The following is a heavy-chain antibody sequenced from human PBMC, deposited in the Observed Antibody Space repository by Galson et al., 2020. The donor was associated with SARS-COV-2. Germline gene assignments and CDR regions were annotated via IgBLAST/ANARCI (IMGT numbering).Heavy chain of an antibody. CDR1: GFTFDDYA. Sequence: SLKISCAASGFTFDDYAMHWVRQRPGKGLEWVSGISWNSGNMGYADSVKGRFTISRDNAKNFLYLQMNSLRAEDTALYYCAKDRGSSWYRTWFDPWGQGTLVTVTS. V-gene: IGHV3-9*01. D-gene: IGHD6-13*01. CDR2: ISWNSGNM. J-gene: IGHJ5*02. CDR3: AKDRGSSWYRTWFDP.